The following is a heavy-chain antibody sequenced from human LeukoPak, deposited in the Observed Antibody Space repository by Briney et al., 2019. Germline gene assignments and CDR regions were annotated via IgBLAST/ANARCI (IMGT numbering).Heavy chain of an antibody. D-gene: IGHD2-15*01. CDR3: ARDKGFV. Sequence: SETLSLTCTVSGGSISTSTYYWSWIRQPPGKGLEWIGYIYYSGSTNYNPSLKSRVTISVDTSKNQFSLKLSSVTAADTAVYYCARDKGFVWGQGTLVTVSS. CDR2: IYYSGST. J-gene: IGHJ4*02. V-gene: IGHV4-61*01. CDR1: GGSISTSTYY.